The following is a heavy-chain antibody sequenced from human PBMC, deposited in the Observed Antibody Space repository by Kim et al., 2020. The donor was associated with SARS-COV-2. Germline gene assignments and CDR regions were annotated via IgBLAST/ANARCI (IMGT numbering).Heavy chain of an antibody. Sequence: SETLSLTCTVSGGSISSYYWSWIRQPPGKGLEWIGYIYYSGSTNYNPSLKSRVTISVDTSKNQFSLKLSSVTAADTAVYYCARADVVYYYDSSGYYYFDYWGQGTLVTVSS. V-gene: IGHV4-59*13. CDR2: IYYSGST. CDR1: GGSISSYY. J-gene: IGHJ4*02. D-gene: IGHD3-22*01. CDR3: ARADVVYYYDSSGYYYFDY.